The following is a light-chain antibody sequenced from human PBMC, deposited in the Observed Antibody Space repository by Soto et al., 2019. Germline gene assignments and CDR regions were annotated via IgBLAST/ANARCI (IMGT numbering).Light chain of an antibody. Sequence: EVVLTQSPGTLSLTPGEKATLSCSTSQSVAANYLAWYQQKRGQAPRLLSYGASSRATGIPDRLSGSGSGTDFTLTISRLEPEDFSVYYCHKYGTAPLTSAPRTKVDF. CDR3: HKYGTAPLT. CDR1: QSVAANY. J-gene: IGKJ3*01. V-gene: IGKV3-20*01. CDR2: GAS.